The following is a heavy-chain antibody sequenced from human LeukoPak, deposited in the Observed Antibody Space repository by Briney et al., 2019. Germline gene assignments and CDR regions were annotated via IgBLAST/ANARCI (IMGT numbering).Heavy chain of an antibody. V-gene: IGHV4-30-4*01. CDR2: IYYSGST. CDR3: ARDLVVVVPAAIVGTLPGGYYYYGMDV. Sequence: SETLSLTCTVSGGSISSGDYYWSWIRQPPGNGLEWIGYIYYSGSTYYNPSLKSRVTISVDTSKNQFSLKLSSVTAADTAVYYCARDLVVVVPAAIVGTLPGGYYYYGMDVWGQGTTVTVSS. D-gene: IGHD2-2*02. CDR1: GGSISSGDYY. J-gene: IGHJ6*02.